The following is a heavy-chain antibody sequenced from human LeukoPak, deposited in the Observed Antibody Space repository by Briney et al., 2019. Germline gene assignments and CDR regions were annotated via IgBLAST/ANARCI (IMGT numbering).Heavy chain of an antibody. V-gene: IGHV3-48*01. CDR3: ARGMSGNYPNILDY. D-gene: IGHD1-7*01. Sequence: PTGGSLRLSCAASGFTFSSYSMNSVRQAPGKGLEWVSYISSSSSTIYYADSVKGRFTISRDNAKNSLYLQMNSLRAEDTAVYYCARGMSGNYPNILDYWGQGTLVTVSS. J-gene: IGHJ4*02. CDR2: ISSSSSTI. CDR1: GFTFSSYS.